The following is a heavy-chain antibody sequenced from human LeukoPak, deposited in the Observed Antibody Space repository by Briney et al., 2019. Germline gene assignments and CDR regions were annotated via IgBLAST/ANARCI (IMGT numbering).Heavy chain of an antibody. Sequence: PSETLSLTCTVSGGSISSYYWSWIRQPPGKGLEWIGYIYHSGTTYYNPSLQSRVTTSVDTSKNQFSLKLSSVTAVDTAVYYCARKENVYYYFDYWGQGTLVTVSS. J-gene: IGHJ4*02. V-gene: IGHV4-59*12. CDR3: ARKENVYYYFDY. CDR1: GGSISSYY. D-gene: IGHD3-10*01. CDR2: IYHSGTT.